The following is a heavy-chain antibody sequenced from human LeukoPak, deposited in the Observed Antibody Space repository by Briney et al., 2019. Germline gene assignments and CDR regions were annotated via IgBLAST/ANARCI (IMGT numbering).Heavy chain of an antibody. J-gene: IGHJ4*02. V-gene: IGHV3-11*01. CDR1: GITFSDHY. CDR2: ISSSGRTI. CDR3: ARTKSENAYGQHHGLDN. D-gene: IGHD3-10*01. Sequence: PGGSLRLSCAASGITFSDHYMNWIRQAPGKGLEWVSYISSSGRTIGYADSVKGRFTISRDNAKKSLYLQMNSLRTEDTAVYYCARTKSENAYGQHHGLDNWGQGILVTVSS.